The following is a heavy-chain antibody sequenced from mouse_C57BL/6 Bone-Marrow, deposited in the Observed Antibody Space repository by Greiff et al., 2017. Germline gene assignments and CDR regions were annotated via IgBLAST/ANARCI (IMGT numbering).Heavy chain of an antibody. CDR1: GFTFSDYG. V-gene: IGHV5-17*01. CDR2: ISSGSSTI. CDR3: ARDLLLRSYYYAMDY. Sequence: EVKLMESGGGLVKPGGSLKLSCAASGFTFSDYGMHWVRQAPEKGLEWVAYISSGSSTIYYADTVKGRFTISRDNAKNTLFLQMTSLRSEDTAMYYCARDLLLRSYYYAMDYWGQGTSVTVSS. D-gene: IGHD1-1*01. J-gene: IGHJ4*01.